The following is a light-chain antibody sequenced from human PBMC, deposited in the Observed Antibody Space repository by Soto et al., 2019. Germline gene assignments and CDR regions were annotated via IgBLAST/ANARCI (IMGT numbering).Light chain of an antibody. CDR3: CSHAGSHVI. Sequence: QSVLTQPASVSGSPGQSITISCTGTTSDVGTYKFVSWYQQHPGIAPKLMIYEVSERPSGVSNRFSGSKSGNTASLTISGLQAEDEADYYCCSHAGSHVIFGGGTKATVL. V-gene: IGLV2-23*02. J-gene: IGLJ2*01. CDR1: TSDVGTYKF. CDR2: EVS.